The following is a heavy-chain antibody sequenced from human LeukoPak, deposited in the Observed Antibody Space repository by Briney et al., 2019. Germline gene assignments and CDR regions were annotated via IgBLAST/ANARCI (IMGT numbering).Heavy chain of an antibody. D-gene: IGHD2-8*01. CDR2: ISGSGGST. Sequence: GGSLRLSCAASGFTFSSYAVSWVRQAPGKGLEWVSSISGSGGSTYSAGSVKGRFTISRDNSKNTLYLQMNSLRVEDTALYYCAKDRSCTNDICHGDFDYWGQGTLVTVSS. J-gene: IGHJ4*02. V-gene: IGHV3-23*01. CDR3: AKDRSCTNDICHGDFDY. CDR1: GFTFSSYA.